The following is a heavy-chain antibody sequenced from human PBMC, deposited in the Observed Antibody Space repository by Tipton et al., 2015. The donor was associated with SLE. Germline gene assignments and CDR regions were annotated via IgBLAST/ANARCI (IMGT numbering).Heavy chain of an antibody. Sequence: SLRLSCAASGFTFSSYAMTWVRQAPGKGLEWVSGISGTGRATYYADSVKGRFTISRDTSKSRLYLQMNSLRIEDTAVYYCAKDGYSSGWFYCYYMDVWGKGTTVTVSS. CDR1: GFTFSSYA. J-gene: IGHJ6*03. CDR3: AKDGYSSGWFYCYYMDV. V-gene: IGHV3-23*01. CDR2: ISGTGRAT. D-gene: IGHD6-13*01.